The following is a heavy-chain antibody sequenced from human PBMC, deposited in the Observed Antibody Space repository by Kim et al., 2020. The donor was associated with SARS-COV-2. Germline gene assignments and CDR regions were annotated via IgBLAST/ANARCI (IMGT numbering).Heavy chain of an antibody. CDR2: IYYSGST. CDR1: GGSISSYY. CDR3: ARVSAGGWGNYYYYGMDV. D-gene: IGHD6-19*01. V-gene: IGHV4-59*01. J-gene: IGHJ6*02. Sequence: SETLSLTCTVSGGSISSYYWSWIRQPPGKGLEWIGYIYYSGSTNYNPSLKSRVTISVDTSKNQFSLKLSSVTAADTAVYYCARVSAGGWGNYYYYGMDVWGQGTTVTVSS.